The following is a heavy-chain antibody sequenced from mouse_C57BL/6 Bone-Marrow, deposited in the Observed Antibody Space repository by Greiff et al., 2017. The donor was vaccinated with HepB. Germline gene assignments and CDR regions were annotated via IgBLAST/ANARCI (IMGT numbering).Heavy chain of an antibody. D-gene: IGHD1-1*01. CDR1: GYTFTDYN. CDR2: INPNNGGT. CDR3: ASLYGSSWYFDV. V-gene: IGHV1-18*01. J-gene: IGHJ1*03. Sequence: VHVKQSGPELVKPGASVKIPCKASGYTFTDYNMDWVKQSHGKSLEWIGDINPNNGGTIYNQKFKGKATLTVDKSSSTAYMELRSLTSEDTAVYYCASLYGSSWYFDVWGTGTTVTVSS.